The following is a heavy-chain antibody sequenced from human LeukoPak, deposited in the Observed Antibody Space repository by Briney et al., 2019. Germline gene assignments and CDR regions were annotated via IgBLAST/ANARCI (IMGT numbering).Heavy chain of an antibody. V-gene: IGHV1-69*01. CDR1: GGTFSSYA. J-gene: IGHJ4*02. CDR3: ARQLWSGYYFDY. D-gene: IGHD3-3*01. CDR2: IIPIFGTA. Sequence: GSSVKVSCKASGGTFSSYAISWVRQAPGQGLEWMGGIIPIFGTANYAQKFQGRVTITADESTSTAYMELSSLRSEDTAVYYCARQLWSGYYFDYWGQGTLVTVSS.